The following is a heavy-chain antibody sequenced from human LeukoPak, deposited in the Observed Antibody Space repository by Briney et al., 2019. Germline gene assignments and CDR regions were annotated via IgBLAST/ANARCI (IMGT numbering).Heavy chain of an antibody. CDR3: ARGHAGGPVPYFDY. CDR1: GGSFSGYY. D-gene: IGHD6-19*01. CDR2: INHSGST. J-gene: IGHJ4*02. Sequence: SETLSLTCAVYGGSFSGYYWSWIRQPPGKGLEWIGEINHSGSTNYNPSLKSRVTISVDTSKNQFSLKLSSVTAADTAVYYCARGHAGGPVPYFDYWGQGTLVTVSS. V-gene: IGHV4-34*01.